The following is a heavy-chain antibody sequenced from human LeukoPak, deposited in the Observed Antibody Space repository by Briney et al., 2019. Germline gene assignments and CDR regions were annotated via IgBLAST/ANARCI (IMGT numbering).Heavy chain of an antibody. CDR3: ARADYDFQSYYYYMDV. J-gene: IGHJ6*03. CDR1: GFTFSSYS. Sequence: GGSLRLSCAASGFTFSSYSMNRVRQAPGKGLEWVSSISSSSSYIYYADSVKGRFTISRDNAKNSLYLQMNSLRAEDTAVYYCARADYDFQSYYYYMDVWGKGTTVTVSS. D-gene: IGHD3-3*01. CDR2: ISSSSSYI. V-gene: IGHV3-21*01.